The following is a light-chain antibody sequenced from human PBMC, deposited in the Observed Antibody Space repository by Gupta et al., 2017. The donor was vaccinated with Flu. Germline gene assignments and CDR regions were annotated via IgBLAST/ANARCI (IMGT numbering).Light chain of an antibody. V-gene: IGLV1-44*01. CDR3: AAWDDSLNGHYV. CDR1: SSNIGSNN. Sequence: SSNIGSNNVNWYQQVPGTAPKLLIYGNSQRPSGVPDRFSGSKSGTSASLAISGFQSEDEADYYCAAWDDSLNGHYVFGTGTKVTAL. J-gene: IGLJ1*01. CDR2: GNS.